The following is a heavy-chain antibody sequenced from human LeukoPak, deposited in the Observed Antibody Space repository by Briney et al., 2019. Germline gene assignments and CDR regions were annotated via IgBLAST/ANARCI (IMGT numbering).Heavy chain of an antibody. V-gene: IGHV1-24*01. CDR1: GYTLTELS. CDR2: FDPEDGET. CDR3: ATERTGSGSLPFDY. Sequence: ASVKVSCKVSGYTLTELSMHWVRQAPGKGLEWMGGFDPEDGETIYAQKFQGRVTTTEDTSTDTAYMELSSLRSEDTAVYYCATERTGSGSLPFDYWGQGTLVTVSS. D-gene: IGHD3-10*01. J-gene: IGHJ4*02.